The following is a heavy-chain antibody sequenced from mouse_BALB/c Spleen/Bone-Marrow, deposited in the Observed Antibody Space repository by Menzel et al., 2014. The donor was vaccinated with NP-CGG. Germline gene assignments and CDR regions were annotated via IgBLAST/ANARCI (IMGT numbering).Heavy chain of an antibody. V-gene: IGHV14-3*02. J-gene: IGHJ3*01. CDR3: ASYYYGSAWFAY. CDR1: GFNIKDTY. Sequence: VQLQQSGAELVKPGASVKLSCTASGFNIKDTYMHWVKHRPEQGLEWIGRIDPANGNTKYDPKFQGKATITADTSSNTAYLQLSSLTSEDTAVYYCASYYYGSAWFAYWGQGTLVTVSA. D-gene: IGHD1-1*01. CDR2: IDPANGNT.